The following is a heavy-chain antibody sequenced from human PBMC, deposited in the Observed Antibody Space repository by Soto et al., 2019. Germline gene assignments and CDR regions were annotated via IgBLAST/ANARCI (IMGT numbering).Heavy chain of an antibody. J-gene: IGHJ4*02. CDR1: GYTLTELS. CDR3: ATVFGAPEFDY. D-gene: IGHD3-16*01. CDR2: FDPEDGET. Sequence: QVQLVQSGAEVKKPGASVKVSCKVSGYTLTELSMHWVRQAPGKGLEWMGGFDPEDGETIYAQKFQGRVTMHEDTSTDTAYMELSSLRSEDTAVYYCATVFGAPEFDYWGQGTLVTVSS. V-gene: IGHV1-24*01.